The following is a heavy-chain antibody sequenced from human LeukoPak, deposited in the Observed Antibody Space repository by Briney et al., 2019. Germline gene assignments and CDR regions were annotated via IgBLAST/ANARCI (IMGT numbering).Heavy chain of an antibody. J-gene: IGHJ3*02. V-gene: IGHV1-18*01. CDR3: ARTYCGGDCSSLVGAFDI. CDR2: ISAYNGNT. D-gene: IGHD2-21*01. Sequence: GASVKVSCKASGYTFTSYGISWVRQAPGQGLEWMGWISAYNGNTNYAQKLQGRVTMTTDTSTSTAYMELRSLRSEDTAVYYCARTYCGGDCSSLVGAFDIWGQGTMVTVSS. CDR1: GYTFTSYG.